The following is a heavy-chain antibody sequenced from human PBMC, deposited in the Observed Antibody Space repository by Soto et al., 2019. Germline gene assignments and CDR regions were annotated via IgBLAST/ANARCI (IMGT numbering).Heavy chain of an antibody. Sequence: GGSLRLSCAASGFTFSSYALSWARRAPGKGLEWVSVISGSGGSTYYADSVTGRFTISRDNSKNTLYVQMNGLRAEDTAVYYCAKDGGSSGWRAGAFDMWGQGTMVTVSS. CDR2: ISGSGGST. CDR1: GFTFSSYA. D-gene: IGHD6-19*01. V-gene: IGHV3-23*01. CDR3: AKDGGSSGWRAGAFDM. J-gene: IGHJ3*02.